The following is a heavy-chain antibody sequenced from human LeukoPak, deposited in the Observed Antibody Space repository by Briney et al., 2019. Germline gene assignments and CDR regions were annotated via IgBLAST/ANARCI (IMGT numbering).Heavy chain of an antibody. CDR2: ISSSSSYI. CDR3: ASTSLAAAGTAP. D-gene: IGHD6-13*01. CDR1: GFTFSSYS. V-gene: IGHV3-21*01. Sequence: GGSLRLSCAASGFTFSSYSMNWVRQAPGKGLEWVSSISSSSSYIYYADSVKGRFTISRDNAKNSLYLQMNSLRAEDTAVCYCASTSLAAAGTAPWGQGTLVTVSS. J-gene: IGHJ5*02.